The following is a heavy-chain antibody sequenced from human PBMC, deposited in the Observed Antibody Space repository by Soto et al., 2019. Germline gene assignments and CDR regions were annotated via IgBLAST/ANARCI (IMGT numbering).Heavy chain of an antibody. J-gene: IGHJ4*02. CDR1: GFSFKSYW. CDR2: IKRDGSEI. V-gene: IGHV3-7*04. Sequence: PGGSLRLSCAASGFSFKSYWMTWVRQGPGKGPEWVANIKRDGSEIYYVDSVKGRFTISRDNAKNSLYLQMNSLRVEDTAVYYCARVGGAGFLWSSDFWGQGTLVTVSS. D-gene: IGHD3-16*01. CDR3: ARVGGAGFLWSSDF.